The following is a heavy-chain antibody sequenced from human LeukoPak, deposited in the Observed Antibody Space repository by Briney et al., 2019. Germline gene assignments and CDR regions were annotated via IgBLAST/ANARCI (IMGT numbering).Heavy chain of an antibody. V-gene: IGHV3-30*18. CDR3: AKDVGDY. J-gene: IGHJ4*02. CDR2: ISYDGSNK. Sequence: LAGGSLRLSCAASGFTFRSYNMNWVRQAPGKGLEWVAVISYDGSNKYYADSVKGRFTISRDNSKNTLYLQMNSLRAEDTAVYYCAKDVGDYWGQGTLVTVSS. D-gene: IGHD1-26*01. CDR1: GFTFRSYN.